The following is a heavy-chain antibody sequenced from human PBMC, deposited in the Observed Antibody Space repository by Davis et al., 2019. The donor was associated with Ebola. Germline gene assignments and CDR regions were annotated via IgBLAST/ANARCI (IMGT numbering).Heavy chain of an antibody. Sequence: PGGSLRLSCQGSGYTFTTYWIGWVRQMPGKGLEWMGIIYPSDSDTRYSPSFQGQVTISADKSIGIACLHWSSLKASDTAIYYCARGPNIGTYSGPFDYWGLGTLVTVSS. CDR1: GYTFTTYW. CDR3: ARGPNIGTYSGPFDY. CDR2: IYPSDSDT. V-gene: IGHV5-51*01. J-gene: IGHJ4*02. D-gene: IGHD1-26*01.